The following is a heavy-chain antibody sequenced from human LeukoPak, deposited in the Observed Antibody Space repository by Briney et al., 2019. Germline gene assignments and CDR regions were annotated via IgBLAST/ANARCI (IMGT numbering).Heavy chain of an antibody. Sequence: GGSLRLSCTGSGFTFSSYEMNWVRQAQGKGLEWVSYISSSGSTINHAYSVKGRFTISRDNAENSLYLQMSSLRAEDTAVYYCTRDRDYSSSAPGYWGQGTLVTVSS. J-gene: IGHJ4*02. CDR3: TRDRDYSSSAPGY. CDR1: GFTFSSYE. D-gene: IGHD6-6*01. CDR2: ISSSGSTI. V-gene: IGHV3-48*03.